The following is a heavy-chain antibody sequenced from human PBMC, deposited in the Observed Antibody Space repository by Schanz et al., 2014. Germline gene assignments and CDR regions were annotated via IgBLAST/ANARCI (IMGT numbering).Heavy chain of an antibody. Sequence: QAQLMESGGGVVQPGTSLILSCSVSGFSLNTYGIHWFRQPAGKGLEWVAVIWNNGVTKYYADSVRGRFTISRDRFQNTLYLRMSSLRAEDTAVYYCARPRCDYGEVEYWGQGTLVSGAS. CDR2: IWNNGVTK. J-gene: IGHJ4*02. V-gene: IGHV3-33*01. CDR1: GFSLNTYG. D-gene: IGHD4-17*01. CDR3: ARPRCDYGEVEY.